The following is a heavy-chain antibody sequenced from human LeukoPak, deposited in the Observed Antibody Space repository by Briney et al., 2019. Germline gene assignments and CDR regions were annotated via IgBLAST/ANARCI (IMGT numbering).Heavy chain of an antibody. D-gene: IGHD1-26*01. CDR3: ARRSQSGNYDWFDP. Sequence: PSETLSLTCTVSGVSIISSIYYWGWIRQPPGKGLEWIGSVYYTGSTYYNPSLKSRVTISVDTSNNQFSLKLSSVIATDTAVYYCARRSQSGNYDWFDPWGQGTLVTVSS. CDR1: GVSIISSIYY. V-gene: IGHV4-39*01. CDR2: VYYTGST. J-gene: IGHJ5*02.